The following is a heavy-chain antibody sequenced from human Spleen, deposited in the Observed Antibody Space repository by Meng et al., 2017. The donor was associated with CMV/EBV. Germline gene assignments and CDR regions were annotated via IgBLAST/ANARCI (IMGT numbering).Heavy chain of an antibody. D-gene: IGHD5-18*01. J-gene: IGHJ4*02. CDR2: IYYSGST. V-gene: IGHV4-39*07. CDR3: ARDFVDTAMK. CDR1: GGSISSSSYY. Sequence: QVQGSGPGLVTPSVTLALTFTVAGGSISSSSYYWGWIRQPPGKGLEWIGSIYYSGSTYYNPSLKSRVTISVDTSKNQFSLKLSSVTAADTAVYYCARDFVDTAMKWGQGTLVTISS.